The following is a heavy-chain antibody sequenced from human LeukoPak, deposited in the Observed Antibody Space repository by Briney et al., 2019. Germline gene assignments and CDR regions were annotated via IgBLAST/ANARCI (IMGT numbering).Heavy chain of an antibody. CDR2: IYSGGST. CDR3: AREQTTVVTKNAFDI. CDR1: GFTVSSNY. V-gene: IGHV3-66*02. D-gene: IGHD4-23*01. J-gene: IGHJ3*02. Sequence: TGGSLRLSCAASGFTVSSNYMSWVRQAPGKGLEWVSVIYSGGSTYYADSVKGRFTISRDNSKNTLYLQMNSLRAEDTAVYYCAREQTTVVTKNAFDIWGQGTMVTVSS.